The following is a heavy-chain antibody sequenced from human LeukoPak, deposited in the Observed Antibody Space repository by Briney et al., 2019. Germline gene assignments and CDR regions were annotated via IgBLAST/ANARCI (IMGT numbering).Heavy chain of an antibody. CDR3: ARDSPVYYYDSSGSQRDAFDI. J-gene: IGHJ3*02. D-gene: IGHD3-22*01. Sequence: ASVKVSCKASGYTFTSYGISWVRQAPGQGLEWMGWISAYNGNTNYAQKLHGRVTMTTDTSTSTAYMELRSLRSDDTAVYYCARDSPVYYYDSSGSQRDAFDIWGQGTMVTVSS. V-gene: IGHV1-18*01. CDR1: GYTFTSYG. CDR2: ISAYNGNT.